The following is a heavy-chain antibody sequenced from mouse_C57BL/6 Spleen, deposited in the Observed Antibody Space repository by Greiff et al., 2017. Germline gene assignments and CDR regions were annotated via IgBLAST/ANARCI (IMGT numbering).Heavy chain of an antibody. Sequence: QVQLQQPGAELVKPGASVKLSCKASGYTFTSYWMHWVKQRPGQGLEWIGMIHPNSGSTNYNEKFKSKATLTVDKSSSTAYMQLSSLTSEDSAVYYCASMDGSSDGYFDVWGTGTTVTVSS. CDR2: IHPNSGST. V-gene: IGHV1-64*01. CDR3: ASMDGSSDGYFDV. CDR1: GYTFTSYW. D-gene: IGHD1-1*01. J-gene: IGHJ1*03.